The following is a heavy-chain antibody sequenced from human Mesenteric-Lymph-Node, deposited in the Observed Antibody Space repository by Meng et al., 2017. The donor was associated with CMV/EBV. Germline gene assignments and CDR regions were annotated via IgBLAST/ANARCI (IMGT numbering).Heavy chain of an antibody. CDR2: ISFDGSNK. D-gene: IGHD4-11*01. CDR1: GFDFINYA. Sequence: LSLTCAASGFDFINYAIHWVRQAPGKGLEWVSVISFDGSNKYYADSVKGRFSVSRDNAKDTLYLQMNSLRAEDTAVYYCARDIGSNAFDYWGQGTLVTVSS. J-gene: IGHJ4*02. CDR3: ARDIGSNAFDY. V-gene: IGHV3-30*04.